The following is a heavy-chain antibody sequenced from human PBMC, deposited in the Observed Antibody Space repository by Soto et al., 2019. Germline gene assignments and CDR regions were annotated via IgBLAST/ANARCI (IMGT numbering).Heavy chain of an antibody. D-gene: IGHD6-19*01. CDR2: IYYSGST. V-gene: IGHV4-31*03. CDR1: DGSSSSGGYY. J-gene: IGHJ6*02. CDR3: ARDFTDSSGPTLGMGV. Sequence: SDTCTVADGSSSSGGYYWSWIRQHPGKGLEWIGYIYYSGSTYYNPSLKSRVTISVDTSKSQFSLKLSSVTAADTAVYYCARDFTDSSGPTLGMGVWGQGTTVTVSS.